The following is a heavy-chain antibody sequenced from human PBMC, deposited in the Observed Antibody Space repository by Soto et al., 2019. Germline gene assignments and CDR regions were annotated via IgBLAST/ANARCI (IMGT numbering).Heavy chain of an antibody. CDR2: IYSSGTT. CDR1: RDSISSYY. J-gene: IGHJ4*02. CDR3: ARVSRTAMVYYFDY. Sequence: QVQLQESGPGLVKPSETLSLTCTVSRDSISSYYWSWIRQPAGQGLEWIGRIYSSGTTNYNPSLKCRVTRSVDTSKNRFSLKLTSVTAADTAVYYCARVSRTAMVYYFDYWGQGTLVTVSS. D-gene: IGHD5-18*01. V-gene: IGHV4-4*07.